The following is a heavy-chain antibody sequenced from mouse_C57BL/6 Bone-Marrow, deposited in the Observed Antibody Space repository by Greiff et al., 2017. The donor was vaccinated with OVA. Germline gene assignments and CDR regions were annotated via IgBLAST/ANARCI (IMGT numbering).Heavy chain of an antibody. CDR1: GYTFTSYG. Sequence: QVQLQQSGAELARPGASVKLSCKASGYTFTSYGISWVKQRTGQGLEWIGEIYPRSGNTYYNEKFKGKATLTADKSSSTAYMELRSLTSEDSAVYFCARRRAWFAYGGQGTLVTVSA. CDR2: IYPRSGNT. J-gene: IGHJ3*01. V-gene: IGHV1-81*01. CDR3: ARRRAWFAY.